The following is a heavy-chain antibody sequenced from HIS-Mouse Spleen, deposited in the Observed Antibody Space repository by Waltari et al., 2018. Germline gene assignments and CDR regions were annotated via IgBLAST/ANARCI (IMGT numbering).Heavy chain of an antibody. V-gene: IGHV3-30-3*01. J-gene: IGHJ3*02. CDR2: ISYDGSNK. Sequence: QVQLVESGGGVVQPGRSLRLSCAASGFTFSSYAMHWVRQAPGKGLELVAVISYDGSNKYYAESVKGRLTISRDNSKNTLYLQMNSLRAEDTAVYYCARDQGGYQMRPFDAFDIWGQGTMVTVSS. CDR3: ARDQGGYQMRPFDAFDI. CDR1: GFTFSSYA. D-gene: IGHD5-12*01.